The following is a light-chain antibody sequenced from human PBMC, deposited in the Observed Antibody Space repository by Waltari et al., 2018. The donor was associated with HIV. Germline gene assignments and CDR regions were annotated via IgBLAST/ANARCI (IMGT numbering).Light chain of an antibody. CDR3: QHYGTSPPIT. CDR1: QSASSRS. Sequence: ELLLTKPRTLSLSPGERPNLTCAASQSASSRSLAWYQQKPGQAPRLLIFGASNRATDIPDRFSGSGSGTGFTLTISGLEPEDFAVYFCQHYGTSPPITFGQGTRLEIK. V-gene: IGKV3-20*01. J-gene: IGKJ5*01. CDR2: GAS.